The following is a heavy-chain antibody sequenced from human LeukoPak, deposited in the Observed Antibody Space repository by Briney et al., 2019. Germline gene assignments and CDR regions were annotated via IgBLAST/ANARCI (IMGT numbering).Heavy chain of an antibody. CDR1: GYTFTGYY. CDR3: ARDGYSGGAFDI. CDR2: INPNSGGT. D-gene: IGHD5-12*01. Sequence: ASVKVSCKASGYTFTGYYMHWERQAPGQGLEWMGRINPNSGGTNYAQKFQGRVTMTRDTSISTAYMELNRLTSDDTAVYYCARDGYSGGAFDIWGQGTLVTVSS. J-gene: IGHJ3*02. V-gene: IGHV1-2*06.